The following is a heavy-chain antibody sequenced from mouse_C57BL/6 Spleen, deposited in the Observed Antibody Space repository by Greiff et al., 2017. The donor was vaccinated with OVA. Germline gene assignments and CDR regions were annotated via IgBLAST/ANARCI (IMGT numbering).Heavy chain of an antibody. J-gene: IGHJ2*01. CDR2: IDPSDSYT. CDR3: ARRGVTTGYFDY. CDR1: GYTFTSYW. D-gene: IGHD2-2*01. V-gene: IGHV1-59*01. Sequence: VQLQQPGAELVRPGTSVKLSCKASGYTFTSYWMHWVKQRPGQGLEWIGVIDPSDSYTNYNQKFKGKATLTVDTSASTAYMQLSSLTSEDSAVYYCARRGVTTGYFDYWGQGTTLTVSS.